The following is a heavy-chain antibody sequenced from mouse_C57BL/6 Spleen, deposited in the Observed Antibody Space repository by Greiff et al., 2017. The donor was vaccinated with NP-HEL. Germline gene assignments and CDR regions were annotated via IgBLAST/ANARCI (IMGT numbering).Heavy chain of an antibody. D-gene: IGHD2-1*01. V-gene: IGHV14-2*01. J-gene: IGHJ3*01. CDR1: GFNITDYY. CDR3: ARGYGNYNVRFAY. CDR2: IDPEDGGT. Sequence: EVQLQQSGAELVKPGASVKLSCTASGFNITDYYMHWVKQRTEQGLEWIGRIDPEDGGTKYAPKFQGKATITADTSSNTAYLQLSSLTSEDTAVYYCARGYGNYNVRFAYWGQGTLVTVSA.